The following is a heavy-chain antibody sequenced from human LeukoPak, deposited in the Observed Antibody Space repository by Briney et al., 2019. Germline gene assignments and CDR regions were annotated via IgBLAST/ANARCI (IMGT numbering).Heavy chain of an antibody. CDR3: ARDLGGVPFWILGY. D-gene: IGHD3-16*01. V-gene: IGHV3-48*03. CDR1: GFSFSSYE. Sequence: GESLRLSCAASGFSFSSYEMNWVRQAPGKGLEWFSYVRSGSTIYYADSVKGRFTISRDNAKNSLYLQLNSLTAEDTAVYYCARDLGGVPFWILGYWGQGTLVTVSS. CDR2: VRSGSTI. J-gene: IGHJ4*02.